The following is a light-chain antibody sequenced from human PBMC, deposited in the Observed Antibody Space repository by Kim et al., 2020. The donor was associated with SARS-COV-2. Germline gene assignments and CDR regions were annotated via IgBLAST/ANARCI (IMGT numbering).Light chain of an antibody. CDR1: QNVSTN. Sequence: VSPGQRAALSCRASQNVSTNLAWYQQKPGQAPRLLISGASTRATGFPARFSGSGSGTEFTLAFSSLQSEDFAVYYCQQYHNWPLTFGGGTKVDIK. CDR3: QQYHNWPLT. J-gene: IGKJ4*01. V-gene: IGKV3-15*01. CDR2: GAS.